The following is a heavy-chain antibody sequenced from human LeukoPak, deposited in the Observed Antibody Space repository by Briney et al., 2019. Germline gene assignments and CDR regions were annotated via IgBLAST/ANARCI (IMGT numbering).Heavy chain of an antibody. D-gene: IGHD1-1*01. CDR3: ARGTTLEYYYYMDV. Sequence: ASVKVSCKASGYTFNTYGITWVRQAPGQGLEWMGWISPYNGDTHYAQKFQDRVTMTTDTSTSTAYMDLRSLGFDDTAVYYCARGTTLEYYYYMDVWGKGTTVTISS. CDR1: GYTFNTYG. J-gene: IGHJ6*03. V-gene: IGHV1-18*04. CDR2: ISPYNGDT.